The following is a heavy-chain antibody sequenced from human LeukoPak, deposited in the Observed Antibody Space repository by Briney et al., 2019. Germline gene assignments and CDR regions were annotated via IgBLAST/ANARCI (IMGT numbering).Heavy chain of an antibody. V-gene: IGHV1-18*01. CDR1: GSTFTNFG. Sequence: GASVKLSCKTSGSTFTNFGLSWLRQAPGQGLEWIGWISSYNTNGKYAHKFQGRVTMTTDTSTNTGYMELRSLKSDDTAVYYCAREPQQMVRSDNWFDSWGQGTLVSVSS. D-gene: IGHD6-13*01. J-gene: IGHJ5*01. CDR3: AREPQQMVRSDNWFDS. CDR2: ISSYNTNG.